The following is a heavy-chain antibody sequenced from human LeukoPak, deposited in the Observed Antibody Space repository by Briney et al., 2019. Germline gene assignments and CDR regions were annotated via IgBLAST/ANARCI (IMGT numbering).Heavy chain of an antibody. V-gene: IGHV3-74*01. CDR1: GFTFSNYW. CDR2: INSDGSSA. D-gene: IGHD6-13*01. CDR3: AKEMRYSSTYDVFDI. J-gene: IGHJ3*02. Sequence: PGGSLRLSCAASGFTFSNYWMHWVRQAPGKGLVWVSRINSDGSSANYADSVKGRFTIFRDNSKNTLYLQMNSLRAEDTAIYYCAKEMRYSSTYDVFDIWGQGTMVTVSS.